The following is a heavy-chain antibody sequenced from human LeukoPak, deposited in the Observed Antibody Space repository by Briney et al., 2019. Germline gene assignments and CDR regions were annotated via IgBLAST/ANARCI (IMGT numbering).Heavy chain of an antibody. CDR2: INSDGSST. D-gene: IGHD3-22*01. J-gene: IGHJ3*02. V-gene: IGHV3-74*01. CDR3: ARNSSAYYGGDDAFDI. Sequence: GGSLRLSCAASGFTFSTYWMHWVRQAPGKGLVWVSRINSDGSSTNYADSVKGRFTISRDNAKNTLYLQVNSLRAEDTAVYYCARNSSAYYGGDDAFDIWGQGTMVTVSS. CDR1: GFTFSTYW.